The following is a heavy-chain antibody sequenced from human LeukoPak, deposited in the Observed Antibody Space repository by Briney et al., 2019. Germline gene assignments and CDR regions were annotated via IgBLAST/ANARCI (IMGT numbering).Heavy chain of an antibody. CDR2: TRNKANSYTT. Sequence: GGSLRLSCAASGFTFSDHYMDWVRQAPGRGLEWVGRTRNKANSYTTEYAASVKGRFTISRDDSKNSLYLQINSLKTEDTAVYYCARERGYDSSGYYYYYYYGMDVWGQGTTVTVSS. D-gene: IGHD3-22*01. CDR3: ARERGYDSSGYYYYYYYGMDV. V-gene: IGHV3-72*01. CDR1: GFTFSDHY. J-gene: IGHJ6*02.